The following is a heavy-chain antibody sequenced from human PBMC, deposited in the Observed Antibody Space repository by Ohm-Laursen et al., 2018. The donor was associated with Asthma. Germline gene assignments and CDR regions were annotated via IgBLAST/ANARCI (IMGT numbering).Heavy chain of an antibody. CDR3: ARGHDILTGFLPCYFDY. V-gene: IGHV4-31*03. Sequence: ILSLTCTVSGGSISSGGYYWSWIRQHPGKALEWIGHIYNSGSTHYIPSLESRLTMSIDTSKNQFSLKLSSVTAADTAVYYCARGHDILTGFLPCYFDYWGQGTLVTVSS. CDR1: GGSISSGGYY. D-gene: IGHD3-9*01. J-gene: IGHJ4*02. CDR2: IYNSGST.